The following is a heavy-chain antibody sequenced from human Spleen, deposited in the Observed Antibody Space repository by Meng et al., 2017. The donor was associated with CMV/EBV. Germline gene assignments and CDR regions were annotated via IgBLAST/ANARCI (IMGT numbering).Heavy chain of an antibody. CDR3: ARARSTKGYCSSTSCPQYYFDY. V-gene: IGHV3-11*01. J-gene: IGHJ4*02. CDR1: GFTFTDYY. Sequence: GGSLRLSCTASGFTFTDYYMSWIRQAPGKGLEWVSYIYSSGTTMYYADSVKGRFTISRDNARNSLYLQMNSLTVDDTAVYYCARARSTKGYCSSTSCPQYYFDYWGQGTLVTVSS. D-gene: IGHD2-2*01. CDR2: IYSSGTTM.